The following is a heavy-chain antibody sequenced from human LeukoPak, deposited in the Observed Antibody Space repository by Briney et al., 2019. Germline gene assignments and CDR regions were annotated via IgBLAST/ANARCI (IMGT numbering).Heavy chain of an antibody. Sequence: SVKVSCKASGGTFSSYAISWVRQAPGQGLEWMGGIIPIFGIANYAQKFQGRVTITTDESTSTAYMELSSLRSEDTAVYYCARGPKGYSYGYEYYFGYWGQGTLVTVSS. V-gene: IGHV1-69*05. CDR3: ARGPKGYSYGYEYYFGY. CDR2: IIPIFGIA. CDR1: GGTFSSYA. J-gene: IGHJ4*02. D-gene: IGHD5-18*01.